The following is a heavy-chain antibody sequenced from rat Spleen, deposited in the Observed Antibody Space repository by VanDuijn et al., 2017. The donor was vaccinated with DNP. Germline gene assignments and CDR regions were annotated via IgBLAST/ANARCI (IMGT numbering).Heavy chain of an antibody. Sequence: EVQLVGSGGGLVQSGRSLKLSCAASGFTFSDYAMAWVRQAPKKGLEWVATISFDGSRTYYRDSVKGRFTISRDDAKSTLYLQMDSLRSEDTATYYCARDNYGTSGAMDAWGQGTSVTVSS. CDR2: ISFDGSRT. CDR1: GFTFSDYA. V-gene: IGHV5-17*01. J-gene: IGHJ4*01. CDR3: ARDNYGTSGAMDA. D-gene: IGHD1-11*01.